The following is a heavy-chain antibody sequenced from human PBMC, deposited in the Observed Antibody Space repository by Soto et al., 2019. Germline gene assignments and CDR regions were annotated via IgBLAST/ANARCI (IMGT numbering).Heavy chain of an antibody. V-gene: IGHV1-69*01. CDR2: IIPIFGTA. J-gene: IGHJ6*02. CDR1: GGTFSSYA. D-gene: IGHD2-8*01. Sequence: QVQLVQSGAEVKKPGSSVKVSCKASGGTFSSYAISWVRQAPGQGLEWMGGIIPIFGTANYAQKFQGRVTITAYESTSTAYMELSSLRSEDTAVYYCARDWGYCTNGVCYTGGDYYYYGMDVWGQGTTVTVSS. CDR3: ARDWGYCTNGVCYTGGDYYYYGMDV.